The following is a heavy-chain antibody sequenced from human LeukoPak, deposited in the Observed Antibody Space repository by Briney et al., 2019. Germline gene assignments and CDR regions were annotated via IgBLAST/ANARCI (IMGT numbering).Heavy chain of an antibody. CDR2: ISAYNGNT. Sequence: GASVKVSCKASGGTFSSYAISWVRQAPGQGLEWMGWISAYNGNTNYAQKLQGRVTMTTDTSTSTAYMELRSLRSDDTAVYYCARDHLYSWYDPNYFDYWGQGTLVTVSS. D-gene: IGHD6-13*01. CDR3: ARDHLYSWYDPNYFDY. V-gene: IGHV1-18*01. CDR1: GGTFSSYA. J-gene: IGHJ4*02.